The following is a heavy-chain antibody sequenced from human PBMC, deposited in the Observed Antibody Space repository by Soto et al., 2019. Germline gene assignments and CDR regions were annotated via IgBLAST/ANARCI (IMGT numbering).Heavy chain of an antibody. CDR3: EREAPAWPLAYGLDV. CDR2: IGRRSDI. V-gene: IGHV3-21*01. Sequence: PGWSLRLSCEASGFSFSTYSMHWVRHAPGKGLEWVSSIGRRSDIYYADSVKGRFTISRDNAKNSVSLQMNSLRDEDTAVYYCEREAPAWPLAYGLDVWVQGPTVTVSS. J-gene: IGHJ6*02. CDR1: GFSFSTYS.